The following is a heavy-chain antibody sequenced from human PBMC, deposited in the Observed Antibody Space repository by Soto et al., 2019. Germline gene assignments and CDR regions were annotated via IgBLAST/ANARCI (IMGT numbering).Heavy chain of an antibody. CDR3: AREWDCSSTSCYGSGYGMDV. J-gene: IGHJ6*02. Sequence: VKVSCKASGYTFTSYGISWVRQAPGQGLEWMGWISAYNGNTNYAQKLQGRVTMTTDTSTSTAYMELRSLRSDDTAVYYCAREWDCSSTSCYGSGYGMDVWGQGTTVTV. CDR2: ISAYNGNT. CDR1: GYTFTSYG. D-gene: IGHD2-2*01. V-gene: IGHV1-18*04.